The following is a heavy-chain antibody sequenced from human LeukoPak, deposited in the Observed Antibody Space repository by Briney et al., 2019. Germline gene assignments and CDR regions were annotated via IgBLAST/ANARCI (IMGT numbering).Heavy chain of an antibody. J-gene: IGHJ4*02. Sequence: GGSLGLSCAASGLTVSSNYMTWLRQAPGKGLEWVSVIYSGGTTYYADSVKGRFTISRDNSKNTLYLQMNSLRAEDTAVYYCARYRGYSGYDYWGQGTLVTVSS. CDR3: ARYRGYSGYDY. V-gene: IGHV3-53*01. D-gene: IGHD5-12*01. CDR2: IYSGGTT. CDR1: GLTVSSNY.